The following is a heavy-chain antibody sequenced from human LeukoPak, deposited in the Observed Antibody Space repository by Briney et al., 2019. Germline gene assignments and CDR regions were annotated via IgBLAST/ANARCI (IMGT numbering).Heavy chain of an antibody. CDR1: GFSLSTSGVG. J-gene: IGHJ4*02. D-gene: IGHD5-18*01. CDR3: AHVDTAMVGDYFDY. CDR2: IYWDDDK. V-gene: IGHV2-5*02. Sequence: SGPTLVKPTQTLTLTCTFSGFSLSTSGVGVGWIRQPPGKALEWLALIYWDDDKRYSPSLKSRLTITKDTSKNQVVLTMTNMDPVDTATYYCAHVDTAMVGDYFDYWGQGTLVTVSS.